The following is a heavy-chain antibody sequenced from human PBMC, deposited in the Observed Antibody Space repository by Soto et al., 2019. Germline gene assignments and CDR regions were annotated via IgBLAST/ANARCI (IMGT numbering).Heavy chain of an antibody. Sequence: EVQLVESGGGLVQPGGSLRLSCAASGFTFSSYSMNWVRQAPGKGLEWVSYISSSSSTIYHADSVKGRFTISRDNAKNSLYLQMKSLRDEDTAVYYCAREDNTGRWLQFWGQGTLVTGSS. D-gene: IGHD5-12*01. CDR1: GFTFSSYS. V-gene: IGHV3-48*02. CDR2: ISSSSSTI. CDR3: AREDNTGRWLQF. J-gene: IGHJ4*02.